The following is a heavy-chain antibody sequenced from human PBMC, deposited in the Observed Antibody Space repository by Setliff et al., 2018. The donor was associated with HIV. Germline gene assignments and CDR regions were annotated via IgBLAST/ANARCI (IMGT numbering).Heavy chain of an antibody. J-gene: IGHJ5*02. D-gene: IGHD1-26*01. V-gene: IGHV1-2*06. Sequence: AASVKVSCKTSGYTFTDYYIHWVRQAPGQGLEWMGRINPNSGVTNYTQKFQGRVAMTRDTSINAVYMELSRLTFGDTAVYYCARSRYQQVDQKWVNWFDPWGQGTLVTVSS. CDR2: INPNSGVT. CDR3: ARSRYQQVDQKWVNWFDP. CDR1: GYTFTDYY.